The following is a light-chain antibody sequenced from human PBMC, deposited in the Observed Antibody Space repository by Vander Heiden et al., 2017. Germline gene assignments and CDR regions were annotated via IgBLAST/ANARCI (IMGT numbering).Light chain of an antibody. CDR1: QSINDW. Sequence: DIQMTQSPSTLSASVGDRVTITCRASQSINDWLAWFQQKPGKAPKLLIYKASSLESGVPSRFSGSGSGTEFTLTISSLQPDDFATYYCQQDNCYLWTFGQGTKMEIK. V-gene: IGKV1-5*03. J-gene: IGKJ2*02. CDR3: QQDNCYLWT. CDR2: KAS.